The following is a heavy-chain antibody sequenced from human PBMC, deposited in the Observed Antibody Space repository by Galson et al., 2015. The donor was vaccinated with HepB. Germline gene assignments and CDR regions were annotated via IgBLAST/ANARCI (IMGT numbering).Heavy chain of an antibody. D-gene: IGHD3-3*01. CDR3: ARPADYDFWSGPGAFDI. CDR1: GYSFRSYW. V-gene: IGHV5-51*03. CDR2: IYPDDSDT. J-gene: IGHJ3*02. Sequence: QSGAEVKKPGESLKISCKGSGYSFRSYWIAWVRQMPGKGLEWMGIIYPDDSDTRYSPSFQGQVTISVDKFISTAYLQWSSLKASDTAMYYCARPADYDFWSGPGAFDIWGQGTMVTVSS.